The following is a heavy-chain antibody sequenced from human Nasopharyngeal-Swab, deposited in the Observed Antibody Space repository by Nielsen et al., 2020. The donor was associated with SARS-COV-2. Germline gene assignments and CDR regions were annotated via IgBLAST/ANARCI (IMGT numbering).Heavy chain of an antibody. CDR2: IYYSGST. V-gene: IGHV4-59*01. Sequence: SETLSLTCTVSGGSISSYYWSWIRQPPGKGLEWIGYIYYSGSTNYNPSLKSRVPISVDTSKNQFSLKLSSVTAADTAVYYCARGGWGNWFDPWGQGTLVTVSS. D-gene: IGHD3-16*01. CDR1: GGSISSYY. J-gene: IGHJ5*02. CDR3: ARGGWGNWFDP.